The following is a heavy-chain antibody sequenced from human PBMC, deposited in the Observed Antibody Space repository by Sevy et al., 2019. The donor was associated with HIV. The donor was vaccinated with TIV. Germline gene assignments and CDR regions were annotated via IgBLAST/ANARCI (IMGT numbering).Heavy chain of an antibody. CDR3: ARGYAGMDV. Sequence: SQTLSLICAISGDSVSSSSSTWTWIRQSPSRGLEWLGRTYYRSKWYNDYAVSMKGRITINPDTSKNQFSLQLNSVTPEDTAVYYCARGYAGMDVWGQGTTVTVSS. CDR1: GDSVSSSSST. V-gene: IGHV6-1*01. J-gene: IGHJ6*02. CDR2: TYYRSKWYN. D-gene: IGHD5-12*01.